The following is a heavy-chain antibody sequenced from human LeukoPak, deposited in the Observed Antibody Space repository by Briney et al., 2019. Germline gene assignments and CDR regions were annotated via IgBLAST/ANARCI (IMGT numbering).Heavy chain of an antibody. D-gene: IGHD3-10*01. CDR3: GGLWFGELLYKCFDP. CDR2: IYYSGST. CDR1: GGSISSRSYY. J-gene: IGHJ5*01. Sequence: SETLSLTCTVSGGSISSRSYYWGWIRQPPGKGLEWIGSIYYSGSTYYNPSLKSRVTISVDTSKNQFSLKLSSVTAADTAVYYCGGLWFGELLYKCFDPWGQGTLVTVSS. V-gene: IGHV4-39*01.